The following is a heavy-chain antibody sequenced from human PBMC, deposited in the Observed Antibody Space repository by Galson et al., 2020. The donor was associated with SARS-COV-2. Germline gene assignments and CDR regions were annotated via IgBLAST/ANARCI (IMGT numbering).Heavy chain of an antibody. D-gene: IGHD6-19*01. Sequence: GGSLRLSCAASGFTFSSHAMHWVRQAPGKGLEWVAQIFFDGSDKYYGDSVKGRFTISRDSSKNTVYLQMNNLRADDTAVYYCARDGQTSSGWAFDYWGQGTLLTVS. CDR1: GFTFSSHA. V-gene: IGHV3-33*01. CDR3: ARDGQTSSGWAFDY. CDR2: IFFDGSDK. J-gene: IGHJ4*02.